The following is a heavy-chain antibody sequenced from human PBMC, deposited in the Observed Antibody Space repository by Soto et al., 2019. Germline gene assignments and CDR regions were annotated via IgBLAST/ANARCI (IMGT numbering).Heavy chain of an antibody. CDR3: AKGSWVQLWPLFDY. CDR1: GFTFSSYG. Sequence: GGSLRLSCAASGFTFSSYGMHWVRQAPGKGLEWVAVISYDGSNKYYADSVKGRFTISRDNSKNTLYLQMNSLRAEDTAVYYCAKGSWVQLWPLFDYWGQGTLVTVSS. V-gene: IGHV3-30*18. D-gene: IGHD5-18*01. J-gene: IGHJ4*02. CDR2: ISYDGSNK.